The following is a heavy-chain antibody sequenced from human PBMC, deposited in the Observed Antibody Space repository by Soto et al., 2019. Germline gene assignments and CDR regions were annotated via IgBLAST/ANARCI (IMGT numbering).Heavy chain of an antibody. J-gene: IGHJ5*02. V-gene: IGHV3-30-3*01. CDR1: GFTFSSYA. CDR2: ISYDGSNK. D-gene: IGHD2-15*01. Sequence: GGSLRLSCAASGFTFSSYAMHWVRQAPGKGLEWVAVISYDGSNKYYADSVKGRLTISRDNSKNTLYLQMNTLSAEAIAVYYCARASCCGFDPWGQGTLVTVSS. CDR3: ARASCCGFDP.